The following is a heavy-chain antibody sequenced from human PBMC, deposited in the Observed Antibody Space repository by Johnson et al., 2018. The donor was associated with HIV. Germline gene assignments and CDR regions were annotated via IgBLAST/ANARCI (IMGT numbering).Heavy chain of an antibody. CDR3: ARGRGAVAGTAAFAV. V-gene: IGHV3-53*01. CDR2: IYSGDST. CDR1: GFTVSSNY. J-gene: IGHJ3*01. D-gene: IGHD6-19*01. Sequence: VQLVESGGGFIQPGGSLRLSCAASGFTVSSNYMSWVRQAPGKGLEWVSVIYSGDSTYYADSVKGRFTISRDNSKNTLYLQMNSLRAEDTAVYYCARGRGAVAGTAAFAVWGQGTVVTVSS.